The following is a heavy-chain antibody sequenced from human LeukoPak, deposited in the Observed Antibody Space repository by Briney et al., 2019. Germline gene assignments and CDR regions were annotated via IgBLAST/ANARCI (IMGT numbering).Heavy chain of an antibody. CDR3: ARLSPYSSSLGY. CDR2: INHSGST. Sequence: SETLSLTCAVYGGSFSGYYWSWIRQPPGKGLEWIGEINHSGSTNYNPSLKSRVTISVDTSKNQFSLKLSSVTAADTAVYYCARLSPYSSSLGYWGQGTLVTASS. V-gene: IGHV4-34*01. D-gene: IGHD6-13*01. CDR1: GGSFSGYY. J-gene: IGHJ4*02.